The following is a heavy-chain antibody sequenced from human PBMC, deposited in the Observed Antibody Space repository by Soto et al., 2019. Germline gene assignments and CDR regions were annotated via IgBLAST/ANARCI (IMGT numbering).Heavy chain of an antibody. D-gene: IGHD3-10*01. Sequence: SETLSLTCTDSGGSISSYYWSWIRQPPGKGLEWIGYIYYSGSTNYNPSLKSRVTISVDTSKNQFSLKLSSVTAADTAVYYCARVYYYGSGRRYYYGMDVWGQGTTVT. J-gene: IGHJ6*02. CDR2: IYYSGST. V-gene: IGHV4-59*01. CDR1: GGSISSYY. CDR3: ARVYYYGSGRRYYYGMDV.